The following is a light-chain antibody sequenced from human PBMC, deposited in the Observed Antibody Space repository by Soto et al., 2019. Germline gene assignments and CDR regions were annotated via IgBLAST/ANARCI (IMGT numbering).Light chain of an antibody. CDR1: SSDIGGYKY. J-gene: IGLJ1*01. V-gene: IGLV2-14*01. Sequence: SVLPQPASMSGSPGQSITISCTGTSSDIGGYKYVSWYQQHPGKAPKLMIYDVSNRPSGVSNRFSGSKSGNTATLTISGLQGEDEAEYYCSSYTGGSTYVFGTGTRSPS. CDR3: SSYTGGSTYV. CDR2: DVS.